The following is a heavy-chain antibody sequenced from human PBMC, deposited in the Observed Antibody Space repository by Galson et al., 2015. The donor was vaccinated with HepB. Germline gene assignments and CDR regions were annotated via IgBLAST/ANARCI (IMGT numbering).Heavy chain of an antibody. CDR3: AKDGIMVANNPYHFHY. CDR1: GFTFSSYA. V-gene: IGHV3-23*01. D-gene: IGHD2-15*01. CDR2: TSGSGGNT. J-gene: IGHJ4*02. Sequence: SLRLSCAASGFTFSSYAMTWVRQAPGKGLEWVSVTSGSGGNTYYADSVKGRFTVSRDNSKNTLLLQLNSLRAEDTAMYFCAKDGIMVANNPYHFHYWGQGTLVTVSS.